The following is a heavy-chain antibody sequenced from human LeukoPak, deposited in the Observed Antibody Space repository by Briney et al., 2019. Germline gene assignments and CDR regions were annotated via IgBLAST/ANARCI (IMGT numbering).Heavy chain of an antibody. V-gene: IGHV5-51*01. Sequence: GESLKISCKGSGYRFTSYWIGWVRQMPGKGLEWMGIIYPGDSDTRYSPSFQGKVTISADKSISTAYLQWSSLKASDTAMYYCARRDDSSGYYFDYWGQGTLVTVSS. D-gene: IGHD3-22*01. J-gene: IGHJ4*02. CDR2: IYPGDSDT. CDR1: GYRFTSYW. CDR3: ARRDDSSGYYFDY.